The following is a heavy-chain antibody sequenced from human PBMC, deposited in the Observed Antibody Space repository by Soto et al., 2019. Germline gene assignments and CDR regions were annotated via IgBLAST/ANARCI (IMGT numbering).Heavy chain of an antibody. V-gene: IGHV4-4*07. Sequence: SETLSLTCIVSGVSVTSYTLRWERQPAKKGLEWIGRVFSSVSATYNHSLKSRVSISMDKAENRISLKLDSVNAADSGVYFCARDFMSNDDTWGQGTRVTVSS. CDR1: GVSVTSYT. CDR3: ARDFMSNDDT. D-gene: IGHD3-16*01. J-gene: IGHJ4*02. CDR2: VFSSVSA.